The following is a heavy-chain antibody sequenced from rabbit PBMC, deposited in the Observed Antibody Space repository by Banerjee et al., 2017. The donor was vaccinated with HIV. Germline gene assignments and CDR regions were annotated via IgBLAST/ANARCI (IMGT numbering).Heavy chain of an antibody. J-gene: IGHJ4*01. D-gene: IGHD5-1*01. CDR3: ERDEAGDGLVYFNL. V-gene: IGHV1S40*01. CDR1: GFSFNNNYH. CDR2: IDAGTSGTT. Sequence: QSLEESGGDLVKPGASLTLTCTASGFSFNNNYHMCWVRQAPGKGLEWIACIDAGTSGTTYYANWAKGRFTFSKTSSTTVTLQMTSLTAADTATYFCERDEAGDGLVYFNLWGQGTLVTVS.